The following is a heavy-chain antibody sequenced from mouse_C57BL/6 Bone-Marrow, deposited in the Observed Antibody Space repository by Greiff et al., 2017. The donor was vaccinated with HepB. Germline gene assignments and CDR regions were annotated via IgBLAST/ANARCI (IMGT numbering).Heavy chain of an antibody. CDR2: ISYSGST. CDR1: GYSITSDY. Sequence: EVKLMESGPGLAKPSQTLSLTCSVTGYSITSDYWNWIRKFPGNKLEYMGYISYSGSTYYNPSLKSRISITRDTSKNQYYLQLNSVTTEDTATYYCARSHYYGSSYRWYFDVWGTGTTVTVSS. CDR3: ARSHYYGSSYRWYFDV. J-gene: IGHJ1*03. D-gene: IGHD1-1*01. V-gene: IGHV3-8*01.